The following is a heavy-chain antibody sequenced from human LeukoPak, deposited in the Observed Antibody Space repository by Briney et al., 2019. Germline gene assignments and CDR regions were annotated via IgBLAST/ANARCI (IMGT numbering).Heavy chain of an antibody. Sequence: GGSLRLSCAVSGFTFSSYGMYWVRQAPGKGLEWVAFIRYDGSNKYYADSVKGRFTISRDNSKNTLYLQMNSLRAEDTAVYYCARNYGGNSGAAGDWGQGTLVTVSS. V-gene: IGHV3-30*02. CDR2: IRYDGSNK. J-gene: IGHJ4*02. D-gene: IGHD4-23*01. CDR3: ARNYGGNSGAAGD. CDR1: GFTFSSYG.